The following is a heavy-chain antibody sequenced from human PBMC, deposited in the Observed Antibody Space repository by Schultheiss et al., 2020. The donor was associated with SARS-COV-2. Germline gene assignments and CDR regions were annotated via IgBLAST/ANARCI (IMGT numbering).Heavy chain of an antibody. D-gene: IGHD1-7*01. CDR1: GFSLSTSGVG. CDR2: IFWDDDK. J-gene: IGHJ4*02. CDR3: ARILTGTTAFDY. Sequence: SGPTLVKPTQTLTLTCTFSGFSLSTSGVGVGWIHQPPGKALEWLALIFWDDDKRYSPSLKSRLTITKDTSKNQVVLTMTNMDPVDTATYYCARILTGTTAFDYWGQGTLVTVSS. V-gene: IGHV2-5*02.